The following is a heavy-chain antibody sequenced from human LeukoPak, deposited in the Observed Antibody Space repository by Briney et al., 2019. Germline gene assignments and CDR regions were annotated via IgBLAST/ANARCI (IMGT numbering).Heavy chain of an antibody. V-gene: IGHV4-4*07. CDR3: ARGTKGRKRYYYYMDV. CDR2: IYTSGST. Sequence: SETLSLTCTVSGGSISSYYWSWIRQPAGKGLEWIGRIYTSGSTNYNPSLKSRVTMSVDTSKNQFSLKLSSVTAADTAVYYCARGTKGRKRYYYYMDVWGKGTTVTVSS. D-gene: IGHD3-10*01. CDR1: GGSISSYY. J-gene: IGHJ6*03.